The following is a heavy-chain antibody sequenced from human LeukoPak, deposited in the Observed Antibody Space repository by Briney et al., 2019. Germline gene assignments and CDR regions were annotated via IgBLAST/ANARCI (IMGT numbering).Heavy chain of an antibody. CDR1: GFTFSSYA. J-gene: IGHJ4*02. V-gene: IGHV3-23*01. CDR3: AKDRNYYDSSGYNDY. CDR2: ISGSGGST. D-gene: IGHD3-22*01. Sequence: PGGSLRLSCAASGFTFSSYAMSWVRQAPGKGLEWVSAISGSGGSTYYADSVKGRFTIFRDNSKNTLYLQMNSLRAEDTAVYYCAKDRNYYDSSGYNDYWGQGTLVTVSS.